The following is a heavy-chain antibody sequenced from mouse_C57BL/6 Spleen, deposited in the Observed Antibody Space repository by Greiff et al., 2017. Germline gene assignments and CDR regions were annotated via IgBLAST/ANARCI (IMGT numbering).Heavy chain of an antibody. J-gene: IGHJ4*01. CDR1: GYTFTSYW. CDR2: ISPGSGST. D-gene: IGHD1-1*01. CDR3: ANYYGSSYRGYAMDY. Sequence: QVQLQQPGAELVKPGASVKMSCKASGYTFTSYWITWVKQRPGQGLEWIGDISPGSGSTNYNEKFKSKATLTVDTSSSTAYMQLSSLTSEDSAVYYCANYYGSSYRGYAMDYWGQGTSVTVSS. V-gene: IGHV1-55*01.